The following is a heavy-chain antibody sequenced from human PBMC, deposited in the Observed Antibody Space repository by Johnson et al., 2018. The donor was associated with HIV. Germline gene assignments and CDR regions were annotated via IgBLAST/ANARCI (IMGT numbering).Heavy chain of an antibody. J-gene: IGHJ3*02. CDR3: AKAVGGYAFDI. D-gene: IGHD1-26*01. Sequence: VQLVESGGGVVQPGRSLRLSCAASGFTFSSYGMHWVRQTPGKGLQWVAAIWYDGNNKYYADSVKGRFTVSRDNSKNTLYLQMNSLRVEDTAVYYCAKAVGGYAFDIWGQGTMVTVSS. CDR1: GFTFSSYG. CDR2: IWYDGNNK. V-gene: IGHV3-33*06.